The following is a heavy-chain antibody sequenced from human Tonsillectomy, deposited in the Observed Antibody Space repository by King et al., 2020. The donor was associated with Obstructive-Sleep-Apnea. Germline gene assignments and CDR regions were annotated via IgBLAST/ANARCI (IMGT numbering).Heavy chain of an antibody. CDR1: GGSISSYY. V-gene: IGHV4-59*08. CDR3: VRHFYCSGARCPFDY. D-gene: IGHD2-15*01. Sequence: VQLQESGPGLVKPSETLSLTCTVSGGSISSYYWSWIRQPPGKGLEWIGYIYYSGSTNYNPSLKSRVTISVDTSKNQFPLKLSSVTAADTAVYYCVRHFYCSGARCPFDYWGQGTLVTVSS. CDR2: IYYSGST. J-gene: IGHJ4*02.